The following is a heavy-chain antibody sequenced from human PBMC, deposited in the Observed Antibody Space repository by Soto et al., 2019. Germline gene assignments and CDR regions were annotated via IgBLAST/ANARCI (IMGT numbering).Heavy chain of an antibody. CDR3: ARYRTYGSGSSYDAFDI. J-gene: IGHJ3*02. CDR1: GFTFSSYW. CDR2: IKQDGSEK. Sequence: GGSLRLSCAASGFTFSSYWMSWVRQAPGKGLEWVANIKQDGSEKYYVDSVKGRFTISRDNAKNSLYLQMNSLRAEDTAVYYCARYRTYGSGSSYDAFDIWGQGTMVTVSS. V-gene: IGHV3-7*03. D-gene: IGHD3-10*01.